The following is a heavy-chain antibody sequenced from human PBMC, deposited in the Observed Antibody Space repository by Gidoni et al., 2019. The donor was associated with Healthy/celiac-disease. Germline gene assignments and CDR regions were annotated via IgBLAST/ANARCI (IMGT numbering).Heavy chain of an antibody. Sequence: QVQLVESGGGVVQPGRSLRLSCSASGFTFSSYAMHWVRQAPGKGLEWVAVISYDGSNKYYADSVKGRFTSSRDNSKNTLYLQMNSLRAEDTAVYYCAREGIAAAGMTLDAFDIWGQGTMVTVSS. CDR3: AREGIAAAGMTLDAFDI. D-gene: IGHD6-13*01. J-gene: IGHJ3*02. V-gene: IGHV3-30-3*01. CDR2: ISYDGSNK. CDR1: GFTFSSYA.